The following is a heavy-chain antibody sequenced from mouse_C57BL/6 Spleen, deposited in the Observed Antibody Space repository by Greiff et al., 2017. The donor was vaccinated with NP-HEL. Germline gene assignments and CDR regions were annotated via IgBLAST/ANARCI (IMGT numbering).Heavy chain of an antibody. V-gene: IGHV5-4*01. CDR2: ISDGGSYT. D-gene: IGHD1-1*01. Sequence: EVQLVESGGGLVKPGGSLKLSCAASGFTFSSYAMSWVRQTPEKRLEWVATISDGGSYTYYPDNVKGRFTISRDNAKNNLYLQMSHLKSEDTAMYYCAREGSYPYYAMDYWGQGTSVTVSS. CDR3: AREGSYPYYAMDY. CDR1: GFTFSSYA. J-gene: IGHJ4*01.